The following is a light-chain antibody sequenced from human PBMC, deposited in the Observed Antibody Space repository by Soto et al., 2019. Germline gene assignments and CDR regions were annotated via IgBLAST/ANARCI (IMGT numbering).Light chain of an antibody. CDR3: MQARQTPLT. Sequence: IVMTPSPLSLPVTPGEPASISSRSSQSLLHSNGYNYLDWYLQKTGQSPQLGFYLGSNRASGDPDRFSGSGSGTDFTLKISRVEAEDVGVYYCMQARQTPLTFGGGTKVEIK. J-gene: IGKJ4*01. CDR2: LGS. CDR1: QSLLHSNGYNY. V-gene: IGKV2-28*01.